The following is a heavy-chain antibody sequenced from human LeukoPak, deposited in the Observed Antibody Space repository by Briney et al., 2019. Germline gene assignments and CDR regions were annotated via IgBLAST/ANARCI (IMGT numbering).Heavy chain of an antibody. Sequence: ASVKVSCKASGYTFTGYYMHWVRQAPGQGLEWMGWINPNSGNTGYAQKFQGRVTITRNTSISTAYMELSSLRSEDTAVYYCARGRGATYYWGQGTLVTVSS. CDR3: ARGRGATYY. CDR1: GYTFTGYY. D-gene: IGHD1-26*01. J-gene: IGHJ4*02. V-gene: IGHV1-8*03. CDR2: INPNSGNT.